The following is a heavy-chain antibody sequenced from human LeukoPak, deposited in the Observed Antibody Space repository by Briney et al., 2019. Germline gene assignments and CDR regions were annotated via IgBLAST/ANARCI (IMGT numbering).Heavy chain of an antibody. V-gene: IGHV1-2*02. CDR3: ARDLRNDYGSGSSRFDS. Sequence: GASVRVSCKASGYTFTGYYMHWVRQAPGQGREWMGWINPNSGGTNYAQKFQGRVTMTRDTSISTVYMEVRSLRHDDTAVYYCARDLRNDYGSGSSRFDSWGQGTLVTVSS. J-gene: IGHJ4*02. CDR2: INPNSGGT. D-gene: IGHD3-10*01. CDR1: GYTFTGYY.